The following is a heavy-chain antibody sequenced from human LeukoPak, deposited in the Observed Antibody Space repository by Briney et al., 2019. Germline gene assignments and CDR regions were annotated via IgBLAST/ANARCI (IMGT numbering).Heavy chain of an antibody. CDR3: AREGYCSSTSCLFGFDP. CDR1: GGSISSYY. J-gene: IGHJ5*02. Sequence: SETLSLTCTVSGGSISSYYWSWIRQPPGKGREWIGYIYYSGSNNYNPYLKSRVTISVDTSKNQFSLKLSSVTAADTAVYYCAREGYCSSTSCLFGFDPWGQGTLVTVSS. D-gene: IGHD2-2*01. V-gene: IGHV4-59*01. CDR2: IYYSGSN.